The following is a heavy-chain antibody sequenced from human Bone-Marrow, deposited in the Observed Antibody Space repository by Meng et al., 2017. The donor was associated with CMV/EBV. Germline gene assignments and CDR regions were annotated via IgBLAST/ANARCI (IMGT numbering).Heavy chain of an antibody. CDR2: ISSSSSYI. Sequence: GGSLRLSCAASGFTFSSYSMNWVRQAPGKGLEWVSSISSSSSYIYYADSVKGRFTISRDNAKNSLYLQMNSLRAEDTAVYYCASKGRRNYYYYGMDVWGQGTTVTVSS. CDR1: GFTFSSYS. CDR3: ASKGRRNYYYYGMDV. V-gene: IGHV3-21*01. J-gene: IGHJ6*02.